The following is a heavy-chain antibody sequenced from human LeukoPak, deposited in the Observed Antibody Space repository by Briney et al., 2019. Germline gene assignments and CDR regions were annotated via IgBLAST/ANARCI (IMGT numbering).Heavy chain of an antibody. CDR2: IYHSGST. J-gene: IGHJ6*03. D-gene: IGHD4-11*01. CDR1: GGSISSSSYY. CDR3: ARLPPRDMTTVTWDYYYYMDV. Sequence: PSETLSLTRTVSGGSISSSSYYWGWIRQPPGKGLEWIGYIYHSGSTNYNPSLKSRVTMSVDTSKNQFSLKLSSVTAADTAVYYCARLPPRDMTTVTWDYYYYMDVWGKGTTVTVSS. V-gene: IGHV4-61*05.